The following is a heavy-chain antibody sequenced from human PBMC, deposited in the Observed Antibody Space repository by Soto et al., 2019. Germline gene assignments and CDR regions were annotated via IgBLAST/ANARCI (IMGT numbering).Heavy chain of an antibody. V-gene: IGHV4-61*01. Sequence: SETLSLTCTVSGVSITSGSYYWAWIRQPPGKGLEWLGYIYHGGATTYNASFKSRVTISIDTSKNQFFLKVNSVTAADTAVYFCARDSSGRHDYWGQGTLVTVS. CDR1: GVSITSGSYY. CDR3: ARDSSGRHDY. D-gene: IGHD6-19*01. CDR2: IYHGGAT. J-gene: IGHJ4*02.